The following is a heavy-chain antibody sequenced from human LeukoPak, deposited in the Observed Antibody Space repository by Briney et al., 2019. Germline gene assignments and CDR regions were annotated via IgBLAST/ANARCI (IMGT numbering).Heavy chain of an antibody. V-gene: IGHV3-21*01. Sequence: GGSLRLSCATSGFTFSSSTFGSYTMNWVRQAPGKGLEWVSSISSTGTYIYYTDSVKGRFTISRDIANSLLYLQMNSLRADDTAVYYCARNLDYSTGLDYWGQGTLVNVSS. CDR3: ARNLDYSTGLDY. CDR2: ISSTGTYI. D-gene: IGHD4-11*01. J-gene: IGHJ4*02. CDR1: GFTFSSSTFGSYT.